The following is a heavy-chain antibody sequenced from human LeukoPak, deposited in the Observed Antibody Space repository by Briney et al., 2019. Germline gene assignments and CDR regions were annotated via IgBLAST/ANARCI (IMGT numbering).Heavy chain of an antibody. J-gene: IGHJ4*02. D-gene: IGHD4-23*01. CDR2: IYPDDSDT. Sequence: GESLKISCKGSGYSFTSYWIAWVRQMPGKGLEWMGNIYPDDSDTRYSPSFQGQVTISADKSITTAYLQWSSLKASDTAMYYCARWRGCSANSFFGYWGQGTLVTVSS. CDR3: ARWRGCSANSFFGY. CDR1: GYSFTSYW. V-gene: IGHV5-51*01.